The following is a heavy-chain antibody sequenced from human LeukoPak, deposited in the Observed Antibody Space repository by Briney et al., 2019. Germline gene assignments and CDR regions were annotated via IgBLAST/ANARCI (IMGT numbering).Heavy chain of an antibody. CDR2: IYSGGST. Sequence: PGGSLRLSCAASGFTVSSNYMTWVRQAPGKGLEWVSVIYSGGSTYYADSVKGRFAISRDNSKNTLYLQMNSLGAEDTAVYACARGRSGSCYSDFDSWGQGTLVTVSS. CDR1: GFTVSSNY. J-gene: IGHJ4*02. V-gene: IGHV3-53*01. D-gene: IGHD2-15*01. CDR3: ARGRSGSCYSDFDS.